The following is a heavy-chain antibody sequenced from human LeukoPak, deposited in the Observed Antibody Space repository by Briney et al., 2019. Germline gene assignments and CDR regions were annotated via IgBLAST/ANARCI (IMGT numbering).Heavy chain of an antibody. D-gene: IGHD5-18*01. J-gene: IGHJ4*02. Sequence: GGSLRLSCTASGFTFSSYSMNWVRQAPGKGPEWLSYISWGSNVIYYADSVKGRSTTSRDDAENSLFLQMNSLTDEDTAVYYCARDPGYSYAQDFWGRGTLVTVSS. V-gene: IGHV3-48*02. CDR1: GFTFSSYS. CDR2: ISWGSNVI. CDR3: ARDPGYSYAQDF.